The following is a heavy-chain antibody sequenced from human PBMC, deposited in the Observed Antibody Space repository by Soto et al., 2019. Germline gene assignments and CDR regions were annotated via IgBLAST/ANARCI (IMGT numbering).Heavy chain of an antibody. V-gene: IGHV4-34*01. D-gene: IGHD3-10*01. J-gene: IGHJ6*02. CDR1: GGSFSGYY. Sequence: PSETLSLTCAVYGGSFSGYYWSWIRQPPGKGLEWIGEINHSGSTNYNPSLKSRVTISVDTSKNQFSLKLSSVTAADTAVYYCARDRGYYGSGSYYNVKAYYYYGMDVWGQGTTVTVS. CDR3: ARDRGYYGSGSYYNVKAYYYYGMDV. CDR2: INHSGST.